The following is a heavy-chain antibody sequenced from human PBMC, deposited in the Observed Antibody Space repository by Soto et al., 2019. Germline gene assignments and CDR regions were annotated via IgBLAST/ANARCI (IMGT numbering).Heavy chain of an antibody. D-gene: IGHD3-3*01. CDR2: IYSGGTT. V-gene: IGHV3-53*02. CDR3: ERATEWNALDI. CDR1: GFSVSGDY. Sequence: DVQLVETGGGLIQPGGSLRLSCAASGFSVSGDYMNWVRQGPGKGLEWVSVIYSGGTTYYADSVRGRFTISRDNSENTLFLQMNSLRAEDTAVYYCERATEWNALDIWGQGTMVTVSS. J-gene: IGHJ3*02.